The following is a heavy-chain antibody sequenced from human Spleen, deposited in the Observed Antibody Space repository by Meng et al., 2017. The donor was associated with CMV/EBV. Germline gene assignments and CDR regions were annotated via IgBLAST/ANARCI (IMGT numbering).Heavy chain of an antibody. D-gene: IGHD4-17*01. CDR3: ARGDGDYDRAGTLYYYGLDV. CDR2: IIPILGIA. CDR1: GGTFSSYT. V-gene: IGHV1-69*02. J-gene: IGHJ6*02. Sequence: SVKVSCKASGGTFSSYTISWVRQAPGQGLEWMGRIIPILGIANYAQKFQGRVTITADKSTSTAYMELSSLTSEDTAVYYCARGDGDYDRAGTLYYYGLDVWGRGTTVTVSS.